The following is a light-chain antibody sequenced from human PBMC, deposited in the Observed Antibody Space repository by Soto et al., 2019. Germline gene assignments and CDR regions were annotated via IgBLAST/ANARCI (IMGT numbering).Light chain of an antibody. V-gene: IGLV2-14*01. CDR2: EVS. Sequence: QSALTQPASVSGSPGQSITIPCTGTSTDVGGYNYVSWYQQHPGKAHKLLIYEVSNRPSGLSDRFSGYKSGNTASLTISGLQAEDEVYYYSSSYTSSSTWVFGGGTKLTVL. J-gene: IGLJ2*01. CDR1: STDVGGYNY. CDR3: SSYTSSSTWV.